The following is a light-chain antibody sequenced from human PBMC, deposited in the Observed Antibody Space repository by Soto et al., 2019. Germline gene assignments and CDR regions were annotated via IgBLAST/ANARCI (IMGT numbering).Light chain of an antibody. Sequence: DIVMTQSPDSLAVSLGERATINCMSSQSVLYSSNNKNYLAWYQQKPGQPPKMLIYWASARESGVPDRFSGSGSGTDFTLTISSLQAEDVAVYYCQQNFNTPPTFGQGTKLEIK. CDR1: QSVLYSSNNKNY. V-gene: IGKV4-1*01. CDR2: WAS. J-gene: IGKJ2*01. CDR3: QQNFNTPPT.